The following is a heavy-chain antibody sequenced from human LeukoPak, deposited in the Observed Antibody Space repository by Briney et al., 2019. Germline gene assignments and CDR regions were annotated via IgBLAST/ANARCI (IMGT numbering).Heavy chain of an antibody. CDR1: GFTFNSYA. Sequence: GGSLRLSCAASGFTFNSYAMSWVRQAPGKGLEWVSTISGSGDTTYYADSVKGRFTISRDNSENTLYLQMNSLRAEDTAVFYCAKESMVVAGADSFDMWGQGTMVTVSS. V-gene: IGHV3-23*01. J-gene: IGHJ3*02. CDR3: AKESMVVAGADSFDM. CDR2: ISGSGDTT. D-gene: IGHD6-19*01.